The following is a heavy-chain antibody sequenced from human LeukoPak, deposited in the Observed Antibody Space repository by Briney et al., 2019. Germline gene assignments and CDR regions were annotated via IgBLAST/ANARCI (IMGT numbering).Heavy chain of an antibody. V-gene: IGHV3-64*04. CDR2: ISPNGGST. CDR3: SRDSLSSCGGDCYSGLDV. CDR1: GFTFSAYA. J-gene: IGHJ6*02. Sequence: PGGSLRLSCSASGFTFSAYAMHWVRQAPGKGLEYVSAISPNGGSTYYADSVKGRFTISRDNAKNTLYLQMNSLRAEDTAVYYCSRDSLSSCGGDCYSGLDVWGQGTTVTVSS. D-gene: IGHD2-21*02.